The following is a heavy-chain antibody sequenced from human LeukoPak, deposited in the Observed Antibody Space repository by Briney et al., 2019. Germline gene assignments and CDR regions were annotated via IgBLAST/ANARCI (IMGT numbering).Heavy chain of an antibody. CDR1: GFTFSSYA. D-gene: IGHD6-13*01. J-gene: IGHJ4*02. CDR3: AREEDGSWSDY. CDR2: IKQDGSEK. V-gene: IGHV3-7*03. Sequence: GGSLRLSCAASGFTFSSYAMSWVRQAPGKGLEWVANIKQDGSEKYYVDSVKGRFTISRDNAKNSLYLQMNSLRAEDTAVYYCAREEDGSWSDYWGQGTLVTVSS.